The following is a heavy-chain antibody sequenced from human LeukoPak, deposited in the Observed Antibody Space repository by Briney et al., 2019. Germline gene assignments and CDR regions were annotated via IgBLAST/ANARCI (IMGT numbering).Heavy chain of an antibody. CDR1: GYTFSGYY. CDR3: ARDLIGDHDAFDI. V-gene: IGHV1-2*02. CDR2: INPNSGDT. J-gene: IGHJ3*02. Sequence: ASVKVSCKASGYTFSGYYMHWVRQAPGQGLEWMGWINPNSGDTKFAQKFQGRVTMTRDTSISTAYMELSRLRSDDTAVYYCARDLIGDHDAFDIWGQGTMVTVSS. D-gene: IGHD3-10*01.